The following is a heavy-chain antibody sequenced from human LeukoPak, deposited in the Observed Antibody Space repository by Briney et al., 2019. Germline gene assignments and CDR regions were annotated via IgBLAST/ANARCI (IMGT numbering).Heavy chain of an antibody. V-gene: IGHV4-34*01. CDR2: INHRGDA. J-gene: IGHJ4*03. CDR3: ARGPTISETGYFDS. Sequence: SETQSLTCAVYGGSFSSYYWSWIRQSPGKGLEWIAEINHRGDANYNASVKSRVTISVDTSKNQFSLKLTSLTAADTAVYFCARGPTISETGYFDSWGQGTLVSVST. CDR1: GGSFSSYY. D-gene: IGHD1-1*01.